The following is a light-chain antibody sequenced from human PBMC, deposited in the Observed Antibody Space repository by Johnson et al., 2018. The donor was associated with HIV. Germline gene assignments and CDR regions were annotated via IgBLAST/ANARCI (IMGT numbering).Light chain of an antibody. V-gene: IGLV1-51*02. CDR2: ENN. CDR3: GTWDSSLSAYV. CDR1: SSNIGNYV. J-gene: IGLJ1*01. Sequence: QSVLTQPPSVSAAPGQKVTISCSGSSSNIGNYVVSWYQQLPGTAPKLLIYENNKRPSGIPDRFSGSKSGTSAALDIAGLHTGDEADYYCGTWDSSLSAYVFGTGTKVTVL.